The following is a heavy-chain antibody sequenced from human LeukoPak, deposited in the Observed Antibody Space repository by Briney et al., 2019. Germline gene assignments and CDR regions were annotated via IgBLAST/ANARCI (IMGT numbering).Heavy chain of an antibody. CDR2: IIPIFGIA. D-gene: IGHD4-17*01. V-gene: IGHV1-69*17. CDR3: ARAVEPTVPTVAFDI. Sequence: SVRVSCKASGGTFSSYAISWVRQAPGQGVEWMGRIIPIFGIANYAQKFQGRVTITADKSTSTAYMELSSLRSEDTAVYYCARAVEPTVPTVAFDIWGQGTMVTVSS. CDR1: GGTFSSYA. J-gene: IGHJ3*02.